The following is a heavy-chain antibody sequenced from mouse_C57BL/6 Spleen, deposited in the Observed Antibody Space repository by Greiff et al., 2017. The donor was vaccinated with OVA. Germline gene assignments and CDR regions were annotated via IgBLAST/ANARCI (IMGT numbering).Heavy chain of an antibody. J-gene: IGHJ1*03. CDR2: IYPGSGST. CDR1: GYTFTSYW. D-gene: IGHD1-1*01. V-gene: IGHV1-55*01. CDR3: ARSTTVVADV. Sequence: QVQLKQSGAELVKPGASVKMSCKASGYTFTSYWITWVKQRPGQGLEWIGDIYPGSGSTNYNEKFKSKATLTVDTSSSTAYMQLSSLTSEDSAVYYCARSTTVVADVWGTGTTVTVSS.